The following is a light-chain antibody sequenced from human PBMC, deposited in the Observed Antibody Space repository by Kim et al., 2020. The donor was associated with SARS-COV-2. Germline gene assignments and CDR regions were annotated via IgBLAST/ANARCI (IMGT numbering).Light chain of an antibody. CDR3: SSYTISNTLVV. V-gene: IGLV2-14*03. CDR1: RSDIGGYNY. J-gene: IGLJ3*02. Sequence: QSITISCTGTRSDIGGYNYVSWYQQHPGKAPKLMIYGVTNRPSGVSNRFSGSKSGNTASLTISGLQAEDEADYYCSSYTISNTLVVFGGGTQLTVL. CDR2: GVT.